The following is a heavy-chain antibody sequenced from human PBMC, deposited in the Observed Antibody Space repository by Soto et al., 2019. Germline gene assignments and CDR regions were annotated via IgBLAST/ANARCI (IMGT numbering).Heavy chain of an antibody. D-gene: IGHD2-15*01. CDR1: GYTFTSYA. V-gene: IGHV1-3*01. CDR3: ARDVVVVVVAARLDP. CDR2: INAGNGNT. Sequence: VASVKVSCKASGYTFTSYAMHWVRQAPGQRLEWMGWINAGNGNTKYSQKFQGRVTITRDTSASTAYMELSSLRSEDTAVYYCARDVVVVVVAARLDPWGQGTLVTVSS. J-gene: IGHJ5*02.